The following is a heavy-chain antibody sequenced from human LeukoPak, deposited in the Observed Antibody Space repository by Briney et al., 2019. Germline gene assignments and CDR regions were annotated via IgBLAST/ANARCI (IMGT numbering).Heavy chain of an antibody. D-gene: IGHD3-22*01. CDR3: TSVYDTSAYYHSGIDY. CDR2: IRSKAYRGAT. Sequence: GGSLRLSCIASGFSFGDYAMSWVRQAPGKGLEWVGFIRSKAYRGATKNAASVKDRFTISRDDSKSIAYLQMSSLKTEDTAIYYCTSVYDTSAYYHSGIDYWGRGTLVTVSS. CDR1: GFSFGDYA. V-gene: IGHV3-49*04. J-gene: IGHJ4*02.